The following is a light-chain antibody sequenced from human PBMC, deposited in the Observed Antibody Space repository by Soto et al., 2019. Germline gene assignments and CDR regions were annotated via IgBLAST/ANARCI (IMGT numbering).Light chain of an antibody. Sequence: QSALTQAASVSGSPGQSITISCTGTSSDVGGYNYVSWYQQHPGKVPKLLIYNVSNRPSGVSNRFSGSKSGNTASLTISGLQAEDEADYFCTSSTSGSIYVFGTGTKLTVL. CDR2: NVS. J-gene: IGLJ1*01. CDR3: TSSTSGSIYV. CDR1: SSDVGGYNY. V-gene: IGLV2-14*01.